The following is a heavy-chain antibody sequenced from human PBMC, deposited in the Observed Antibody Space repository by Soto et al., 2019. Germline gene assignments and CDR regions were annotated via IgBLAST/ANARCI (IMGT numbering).Heavy chain of an antibody. J-gene: IGHJ4*02. CDR3: ARGSIFGVAQPGAVDC. CDR2: IYTGGST. D-gene: IGHD3-3*01. CDR1: GFTVSSNY. V-gene: IGHV3-66*01. Sequence: GSLRLSCAPSGFTVSSNYMSWVRQAPGRGLEWVSLIYTGGSTYYADSVKGRFTISRDNSRNTLYLQMNSLRADDTAVYYCARGSIFGVAQPGAVDCWGQGTLVTVSS.